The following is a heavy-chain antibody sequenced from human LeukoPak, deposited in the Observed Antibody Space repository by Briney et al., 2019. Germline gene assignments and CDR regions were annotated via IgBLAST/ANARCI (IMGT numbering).Heavy chain of an antibody. V-gene: IGHV1-69*05. CDR3: ARGYYDFWSGYSNWFDP. CDR2: IIPIFGTA. CDR1: GGTFSSYA. J-gene: IGHJ5*02. D-gene: IGHD3-3*01. Sequence: SVKVSCKASGGTFSSYAISWVRRAPGQGLEWMGGIIPIFGTANYAQKFQGRVTITTDESTSTAYMELSSLRSEDTAVYYCARGYYDFWSGYSNWFDPWGQGTLVTVSS.